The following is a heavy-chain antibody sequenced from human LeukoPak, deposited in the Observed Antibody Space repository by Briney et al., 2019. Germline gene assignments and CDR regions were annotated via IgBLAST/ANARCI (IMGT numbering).Heavy chain of an antibody. CDR3: ARTQYCSSTSCHPDYYYYGMDV. V-gene: IGHV1-69*01. D-gene: IGHD2-2*01. Sequence: SVNLSCKASGGSFSSYAISWARQAPGQGLEWMGGIIPIFGRANYAQKFQGRVTITADESTSTAYMELSSLRSEDTAVYYCARTQYCSSTSCHPDYYYYGMDVWGKGTTVTVSS. J-gene: IGHJ6*04. CDR1: GGSFSSYA. CDR2: IIPIFGRA.